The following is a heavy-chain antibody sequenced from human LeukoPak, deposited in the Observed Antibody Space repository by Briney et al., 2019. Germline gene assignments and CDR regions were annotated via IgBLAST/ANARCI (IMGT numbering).Heavy chain of an antibody. D-gene: IGHD6-13*01. CDR3: GTLPGIAAAGYFDY. Sequence: ASVKVSCKVSGYTLTELSMHWVRQAPGKGLEWMGGFDPEDGETIYAQKFQGRVTMTEDTSTDTAYMELSSLRSEDTAVYYCGTLPGIAAAGYFDYWGQGTLVTVSS. CDR2: FDPEDGET. J-gene: IGHJ4*02. CDR1: GYTLTELS. V-gene: IGHV1-24*01.